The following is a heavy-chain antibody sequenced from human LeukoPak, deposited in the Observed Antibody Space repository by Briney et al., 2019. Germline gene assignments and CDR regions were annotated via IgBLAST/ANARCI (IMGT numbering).Heavy chain of an antibody. D-gene: IGHD5-12*01. J-gene: IGHJ3*02. CDR1: GFTFSSYS. Sequence: GGSLRLSCAASGFTFSSYSMNWVRQAPGKGLEWVSSISSSSSYIYYADSVKGRFTISRDNAKNSLYLQMNSLRAEDTAVYYCARDNLSRGYGGLPCAFDIWGQGTMVTVSS. V-gene: IGHV3-21*01. CDR2: ISSSSSYI. CDR3: ARDNLSRGYGGLPCAFDI.